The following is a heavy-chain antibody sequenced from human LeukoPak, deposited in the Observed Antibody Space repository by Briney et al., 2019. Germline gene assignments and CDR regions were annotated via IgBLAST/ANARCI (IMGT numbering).Heavy chain of an antibody. V-gene: IGHV5-51*01. J-gene: IGHJ6*03. D-gene: IGHD3-10*01. CDR2: IYPGDSDT. Sequence: GESLKISCQGSGSSFTSYWVGWVRQLPGKGLEWMGIIYPGDSDTRYSPSFQGQVTISADKSISTAYLQWSSLKASDTAMYYCARHRITMVRGVIIPYYYYYMDVWGKGTTVTVSS. CDR1: GSSFTSYW. CDR3: ARHRITMVRGVIIPYYYYYMDV.